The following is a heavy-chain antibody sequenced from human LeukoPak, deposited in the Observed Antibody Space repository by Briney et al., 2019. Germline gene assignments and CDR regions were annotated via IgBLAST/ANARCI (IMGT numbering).Heavy chain of an antibody. CDR3: TSGGMVSGDF. CDR2: ILNSWST. CDR1: AGSINRSN. J-gene: IGHJ4*01. Sequence: SETLSLTCTVPAGSINRSNWSCLRQPPGKGPEWIGYILNSWSTNYIPSLKSRVTISRDTSKNQFSLKLRSVTAADTAVYYCTSGGMVSGDFWGHGTLVTVSS. V-gene: IGHV4-4*08. D-gene: IGHD2-8*01.